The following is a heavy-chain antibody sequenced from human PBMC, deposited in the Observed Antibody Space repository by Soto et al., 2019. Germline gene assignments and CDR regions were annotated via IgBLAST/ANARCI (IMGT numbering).Heavy chain of an antibody. CDR2: IYHSGST. CDR1: GGSISSGGYS. D-gene: IGHD4-17*01. J-gene: IGHJ5*02. V-gene: IGHV4-30-2*01. Sequence: SETLSLTCAVSGGSISSGGYSWSWIRQPPGKGLEWIGYIYHSGSTYYNPSLKSRVTISVDRSTNQFSLKLSSVTAADTAVYYCARKSTVTEGNWFDPWGQGTLVTVSS. CDR3: ARKSTVTEGNWFDP.